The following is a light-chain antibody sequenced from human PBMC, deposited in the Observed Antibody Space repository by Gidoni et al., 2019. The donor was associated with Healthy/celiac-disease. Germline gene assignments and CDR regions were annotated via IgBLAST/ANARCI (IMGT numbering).Light chain of an antibody. CDR3: QQRSNWPPLT. Sequence: ETLLTHSPATLSLSPGERATLSCTASQSVSSYLAWYQQKPGQAPRLLIYEASNRATGIPARFSGSGSGTDFTLTISSIEPEDFAVYYCQQRSNWPPLTFGGGTKVEIK. J-gene: IGKJ4*01. V-gene: IGKV3-11*01. CDR1: QSVSSY. CDR2: EAS.